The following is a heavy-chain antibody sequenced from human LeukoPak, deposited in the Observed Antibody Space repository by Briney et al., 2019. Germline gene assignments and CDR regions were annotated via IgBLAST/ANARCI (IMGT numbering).Heavy chain of an antibody. J-gene: IGHJ3*02. CDR1: GFTFSDYY. CDR3: ATSIWSDDALDI. V-gene: IGHV3-11*01. D-gene: IGHD3-10*01. CDR2: ISSIGSTI. Sequence: GGSLRLSCAASGFTFSDYYMSWIRQAPGKGLEWVSYISSIGSTIYYADSVKGRFTISRDNAKNSLYLQMNSLRAEDTAVYYCATSIWSDDALDIWGQGTMVTVSS.